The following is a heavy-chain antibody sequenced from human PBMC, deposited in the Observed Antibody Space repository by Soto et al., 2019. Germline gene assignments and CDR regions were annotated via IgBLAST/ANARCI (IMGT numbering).Heavy chain of an antibody. Sequence: EVQLLESGGGLVLPGGSLRLSCAASGFIFSDYSMSWVRQAPGKGLEWVSGISGRGGSTYYADSVKGRFTISRDSSGNTLFLQMNSLRAADTALYFCARSSGDTWEQYYFDYWGQGTLVPVSS. J-gene: IGHJ4*02. V-gene: IGHV3-23*01. CDR3: ARSSGDTWEQYYFDY. CDR2: ISGRGGST. CDR1: GFIFSDYS. D-gene: IGHD1-1*01.